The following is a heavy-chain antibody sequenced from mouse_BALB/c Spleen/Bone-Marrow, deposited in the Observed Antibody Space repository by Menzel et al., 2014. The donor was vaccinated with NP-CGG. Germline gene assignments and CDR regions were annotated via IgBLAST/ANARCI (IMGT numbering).Heavy chain of an antibody. Sequence: VKLQESGPGLVAPSQSLSITCTVSGFSLTSYGVHWVRQPPGKGLEWLGVIWAGGSTNYNSALMSRLSISKDSSKSQVFLKMNILQTDDTAMYYCARDENYYGNYGTMDYWGQGTSVTVSS. D-gene: IGHD2-1*01. CDR3: ARDENYYGNYGTMDY. V-gene: IGHV2-9*02. CDR1: GFSLTSYG. CDR2: IWAGGST. J-gene: IGHJ4*01.